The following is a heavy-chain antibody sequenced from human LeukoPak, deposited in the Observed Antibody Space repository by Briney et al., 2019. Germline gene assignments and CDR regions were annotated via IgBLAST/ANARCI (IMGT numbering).Heavy chain of an antibody. D-gene: IGHD3-10*01. CDR2: IYYSGST. CDR1: GGSISSYY. V-gene: IGHV4-59*12. CDR3: ARGGPRLLWFGELWGDDPVKPAPYYFDY. Sequence: SETLSLTCTVSGGSISSYYWSWIRQPPGKGLEWIGYIYYSGSTNYNPSLKSRVTISVDTSKNQFSLKLSSVTAADTAVYYCARGGPRLLWFGELWGDDPVKPAPYYFDYWGQGTLVTVSS. J-gene: IGHJ4*02.